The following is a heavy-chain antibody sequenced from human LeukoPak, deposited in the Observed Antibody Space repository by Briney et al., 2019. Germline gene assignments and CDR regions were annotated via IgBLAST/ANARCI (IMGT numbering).Heavy chain of an antibody. CDR3: ARGAEGTTPDYYYFGLDV. Sequence: GESLKISCNGSGDRFIDNWIGCLRQMPGRDLEWMGISYPGDSDTRYSPSFQGQVTISADKSINTAHLQWSRLKASDTAMYYCARGAEGTTPDYYYFGLDVWGQGTTVRVSS. CDR1: GDRFIDNW. D-gene: IGHD1-1*01. CDR2: SYPGDSDT. J-gene: IGHJ6*02. V-gene: IGHV5-51*01.